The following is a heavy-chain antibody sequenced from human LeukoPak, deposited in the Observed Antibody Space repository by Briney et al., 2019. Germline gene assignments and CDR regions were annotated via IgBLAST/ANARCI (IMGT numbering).Heavy chain of an antibody. V-gene: IGHV4-59*01. J-gene: IGHJ4*02. CDR2: IYYSGST. Sequence: SETVSFKSSVSAGSIRYINCGRKRQPPGKGLEWIGYIYYSGSTDYNPSLKSRVTISLDTSKNQFSRNLSSVTAPDTGVYYCGRAGRCRSAGYHFCDWGQGTLVTVSS. D-gene: IGHD2-15*01. CDR1: AGSIRYIN. CDR3: GRAGRCRSAGYHFCD.